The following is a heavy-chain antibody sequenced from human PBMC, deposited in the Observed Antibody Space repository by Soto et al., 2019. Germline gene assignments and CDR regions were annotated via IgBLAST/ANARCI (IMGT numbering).Heavy chain of an antibody. D-gene: IGHD1-1*01. CDR1: GYTFTSYD. Sequence: QVQLVQSGAEVKKPGASVKVSCKASGYTFTSYDINWVRQATGQGLEWMGWMNPNSGNTGYAQKFQGRVTITRNTSLTIVYMELNSLGSEGRAVCYCGREMTTRRMGFWGLGTMVTVST. V-gene: IGHV1-8*01. J-gene: IGHJ6*04. CDR2: MNPNSGNT. CDR3: GREMTTRRMGF.